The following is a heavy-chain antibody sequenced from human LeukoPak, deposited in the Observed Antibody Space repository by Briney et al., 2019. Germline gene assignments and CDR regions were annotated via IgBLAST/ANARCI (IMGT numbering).Heavy chain of an antibody. CDR2: IYSGGST. CDR1: GFTFSSYW. J-gene: IGHJ5*02. V-gene: IGHV3-66*01. D-gene: IGHD6-19*01. Sequence: PGGSLRLSCAASGFTFSSYWMYWVRQAPGKGLEWVSVIYSGGSTNYADSVKGRFTISRDNSKNTLDLQMSSLRGEDTAVYYCATDQRGSGWFDPWGQGTLVTVSS. CDR3: ATDQRGSGWFDP.